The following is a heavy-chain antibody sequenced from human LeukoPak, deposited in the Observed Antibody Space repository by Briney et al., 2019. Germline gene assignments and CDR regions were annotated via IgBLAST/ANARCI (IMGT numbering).Heavy chain of an antibody. CDR2: IKQDGSEK. Sequence: GGSLRLSCAASGFTFSSYRMSWVRQAPGKGLEWVANIKQDGSEKYYVDSVKGRFTISRDNAKNSLYLQMNSLRAEDTAVYFCARGGTDGLDIWGQETMVTVSS. CDR3: ARGGTDGLDI. D-gene: IGHD1-1*01. J-gene: IGHJ3*02. V-gene: IGHV3-7*01. CDR1: GFTFSSYR.